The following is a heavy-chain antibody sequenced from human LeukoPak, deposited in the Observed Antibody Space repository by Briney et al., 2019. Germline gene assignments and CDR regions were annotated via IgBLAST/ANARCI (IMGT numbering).Heavy chain of an antibody. CDR3: ARDAYSSGRGTFDY. Sequence: GGSLRLSCTASGFTLSSYEMSWIRQAPGKGLEWVSSIDYSGGSTHYADSVKGRFTISRDNSKNTLYLQMNSLRAEDTAVYYCARDAYSSGRGTFDYWGQGTLVTVSS. CDR2: IDYSGGST. D-gene: IGHD6-19*01. J-gene: IGHJ4*02. V-gene: IGHV3-23*01. CDR1: GFTLSSYE.